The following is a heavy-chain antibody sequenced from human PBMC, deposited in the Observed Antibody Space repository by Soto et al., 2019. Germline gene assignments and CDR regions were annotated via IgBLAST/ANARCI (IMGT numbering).Heavy chain of an antibody. D-gene: IGHD2-15*01. CDR3: ARLRVVVAAREDALDI. CDR2: IYYSGST. V-gene: IGHV4-31*03. CDR1: GGSISSGGYY. Sequence: QVQLQESGPGLVKPSQTLSLTCTVSGGSISSGGYYWSWIRQHPGKVLEWIGYIYYSGSTYYNPSLKSRVTISVDTSKNQFSLKLSSVTAADTAVYYCARLRVVVAAREDALDIWGQGTMVTVSS. J-gene: IGHJ3*02.